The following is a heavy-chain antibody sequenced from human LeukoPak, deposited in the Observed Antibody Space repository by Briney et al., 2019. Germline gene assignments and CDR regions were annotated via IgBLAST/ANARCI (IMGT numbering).Heavy chain of an antibody. CDR2: ISGRGGST. D-gene: IGHD3-22*01. V-gene: IGHV3-23*01. CDR3: SYYYDSSGYLDY. Sequence: GGSLRPSCAASGFTFSNYAMSWVRQAAGEGLEWVSTISGRGGSTYYADSVKGRFTISRDNSRNTLYLQMNSLRAEDTAVYYCSYYYDSSGYLDYWGQGALVTVSS. CDR1: GFTFSNYA. J-gene: IGHJ4*02.